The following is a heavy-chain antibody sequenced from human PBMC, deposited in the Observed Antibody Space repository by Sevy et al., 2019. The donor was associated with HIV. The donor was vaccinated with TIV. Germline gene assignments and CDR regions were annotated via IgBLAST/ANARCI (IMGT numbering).Heavy chain of an antibody. D-gene: IGHD6-13*01. Sequence: SETLSLTCAVYGGSFSGYYWSWIRQPPGKGLEWIGEINHSGSTNYNPSLKSRVTISVDTSKNQFSLKLSSVTAADTAVYYCARGRPYHNPIYSSSWYLYYYYGMDVWGQGTTVTVSS. CDR3: ARGRPYHNPIYSSSWYLYYYYGMDV. V-gene: IGHV4-34*01. CDR1: GGSFSGYY. J-gene: IGHJ6*02. CDR2: INHSGST.